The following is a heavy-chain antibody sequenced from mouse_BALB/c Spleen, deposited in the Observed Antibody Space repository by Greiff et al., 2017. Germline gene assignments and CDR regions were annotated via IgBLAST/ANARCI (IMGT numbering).Heavy chain of an antibody. CDR3: TRSLTTVGYYAMDY. CDR1: GYTFTSYW. V-gene: IGHV1S127*01. CDR2: IDPSDSYT. J-gene: IGHJ4*01. D-gene: IGHD1-1*01. Sequence: QVQLQQPGAELVKPGASVKMSCKASGYTFTSYWMHWVKQRPGQGLEWIGVIDPSDSYTSYNQKFKGKATLTVDTSSSTAYMQLSSLTSEDSAVYYCTRSLTTVGYYAMDYWGQGTSVTVSS.